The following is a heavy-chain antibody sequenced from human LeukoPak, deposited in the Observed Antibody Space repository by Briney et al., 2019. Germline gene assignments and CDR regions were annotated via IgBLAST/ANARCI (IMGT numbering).Heavy chain of an antibody. D-gene: IGHD1-26*01. CDR3: ARSSEYGGATFDY. V-gene: IGHV4-38-2*02. CDR2: IYHSGST. J-gene: IGHJ4*02. Sequence: KPSETLSLTCTVSGYSISSGYYWGWIRQPPGKGLEWIGSIYHSGSTYYNPSLKSRVTISVDTSKNQFSLKLSSVTAADTAVYYRARSSEYGGATFDYWGQGTLDTVSS. CDR1: GYSISSGYY.